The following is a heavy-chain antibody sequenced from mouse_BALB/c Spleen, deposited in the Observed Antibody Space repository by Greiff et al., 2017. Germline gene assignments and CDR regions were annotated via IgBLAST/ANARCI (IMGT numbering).Heavy chain of an antibody. D-gene: IGHD2-3*01. J-gene: IGHJ2*01. Sequence: EVQLHQSGTVLARPGASVKMSCKASGYTFTSYWMHWVKQRPGQGLEWIGAIYPGNSDTSYNQKFKGKAKLTAVTSTSTAYMELSSLTNEDSAVYYCTRRDFYDGYYCFDYWGQGTTLTVSS. CDR2: IYPGNSDT. CDR1: GYTFTSYW. CDR3: TRRDFYDGYYCFDY. V-gene: IGHV1-5*01.